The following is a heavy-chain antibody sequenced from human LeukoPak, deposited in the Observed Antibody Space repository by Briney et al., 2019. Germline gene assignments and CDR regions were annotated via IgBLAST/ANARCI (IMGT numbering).Heavy chain of an antibody. CDR3: AKGDSSSWFKFDY. CDR1: GFAFSSYA. CDR2: ISGSGGST. Sequence: PGESLRLSCAASGFAFSSYAMSWVRQAPGKGLELVSAISGSGGSTYYADSVKGRFTISRDNSKNTLYLQMNSLRAEDTAVYYRAKGDSSSWFKFDYWGQGTLVTVSS. D-gene: IGHD6-13*01. J-gene: IGHJ4*02. V-gene: IGHV3-23*01.